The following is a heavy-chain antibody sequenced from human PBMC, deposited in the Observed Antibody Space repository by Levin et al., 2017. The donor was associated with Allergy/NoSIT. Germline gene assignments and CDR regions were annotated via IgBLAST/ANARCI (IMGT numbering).Heavy chain of an antibody. CDR2: ISSSADDT. D-gene: IGHD1-1*01. V-gene: IGHV3-23*01. J-gene: IGHJ6*02. CDR1: GFTFTNYA. Sequence: PGGSLRLSCAASGFTFTNYAMNWVRQAPGKGLEWVSSISSSADDTYYAESVKGRFTISRDNSKNTLYLHMNSLRGEDTAVYYCAKEKGRDYWYKYGMDVWGQGTTVTVSS. CDR3: AKEKGRDYWYKYGMDV.